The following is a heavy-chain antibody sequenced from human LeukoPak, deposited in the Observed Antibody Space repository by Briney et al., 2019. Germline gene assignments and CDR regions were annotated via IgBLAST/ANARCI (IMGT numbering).Heavy chain of an antibody. V-gene: IGHV3-9*01. Sequence: GGSLRLSCAASGFTFDDYAMHWVRQAPGKGLEWVSGISWNSGSIGYADSVKGRFTISRDNAKNSLYLQMNSLRAEDTAVYYCARDKDWAFDYWGQGTLLTVSS. J-gene: IGHJ4*02. CDR2: ISWNSGSI. CDR3: ARDKDWAFDY. CDR1: GFTFDDYA. D-gene: IGHD3-9*01.